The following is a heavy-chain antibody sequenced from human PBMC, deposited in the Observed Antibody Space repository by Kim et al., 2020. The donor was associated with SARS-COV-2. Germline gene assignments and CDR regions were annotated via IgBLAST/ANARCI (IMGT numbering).Heavy chain of an antibody. Sequence: GGSLRLSCAASGFTFDDYTMHWVRQAPGKGLEWVSLISWDGGSTYYADSVKGRFTISRDNSKNSLYLQMNSLRTEDTALYYCAKAASRIAVAGTWIDYWGQGTLVTVSS. J-gene: IGHJ4*02. CDR3: AKAASRIAVAGTWIDY. CDR2: ISWDGGST. V-gene: IGHV3-43*01. CDR1: GFTFDDYT. D-gene: IGHD6-19*01.